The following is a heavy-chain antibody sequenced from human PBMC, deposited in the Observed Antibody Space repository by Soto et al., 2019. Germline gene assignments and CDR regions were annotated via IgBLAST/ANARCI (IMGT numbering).Heavy chain of an antibody. CDR2: INPNSGGT. Sequence: QVQLVQSGAEVKKPGASVKVSCKASGYTFTGYYMHWVRQAPGQGLEWMGWINPNSGGTNYAQKFQVLVPMTRDTAISTAYLELCRLRSDDTAVYYCARVIWFGELLGPFDYWGQGTLVTVSS. V-gene: IGHV1-2*04. CDR1: GYTFTGYY. CDR3: ARVIWFGELLGPFDY. D-gene: IGHD3-10*01. J-gene: IGHJ4*02.